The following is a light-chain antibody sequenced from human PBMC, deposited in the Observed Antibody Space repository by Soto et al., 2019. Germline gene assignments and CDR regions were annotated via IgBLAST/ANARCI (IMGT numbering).Light chain of an antibody. V-gene: IGLV1-47*01. CDR3: VAWDDSLSRPV. CDR2: RNN. CDR1: SSNIGTNH. J-gene: IGLJ3*02. Sequence: QSVLTQPPSASGTPGQRATMSCSGSSSNIGTNHVYWYQQVPGTAPKLLIYRNNQRPSGVSDRFSGSKSGTSASLAISGLRSEDEADYYCVAWDDSLSRPVFGRGTKLTVL.